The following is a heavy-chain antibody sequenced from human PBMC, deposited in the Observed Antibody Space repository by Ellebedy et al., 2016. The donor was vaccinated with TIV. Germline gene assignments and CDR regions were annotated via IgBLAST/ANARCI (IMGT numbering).Heavy chain of an antibody. CDR3: AKEGAMTMFRGVPTVVYGLDV. CDR1: GFTFSSYD. V-gene: IGHV3-30*18. J-gene: IGHJ6*02. Sequence: PGGSLRLSCAVSGFTFSSYDMHWVRQAPGKGLEWVAVISYDGSNKYYADSVKGRFTVSRDNSKNTLYLQMNSLRAEDTAVYYCAKEGAMTMFRGVPTVVYGLDVWGQGTTVTVSS. D-gene: IGHD3-10*01. CDR2: ISYDGSNK.